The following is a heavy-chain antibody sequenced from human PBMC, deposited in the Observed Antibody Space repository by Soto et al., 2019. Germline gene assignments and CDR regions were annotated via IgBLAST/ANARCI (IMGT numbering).Heavy chain of an antibody. J-gene: IGHJ6*02. CDR1: GFTFSSYG. V-gene: IGHV3-30*18. D-gene: IGHD3-3*01. CDR3: AKPITIFGQYYYGMDV. Sequence: QVQLVESGGGVVQPGRSLRLSCAASGFTFSSYGMHWVRQAPGKGLEWVAVISYHGSNKYYADSVKGRFTISRDNSKNTLYLQMNSLRAEDTAVYYCAKPITIFGQYYYGMDVWGQGTTVTVSS. CDR2: ISYHGSNK.